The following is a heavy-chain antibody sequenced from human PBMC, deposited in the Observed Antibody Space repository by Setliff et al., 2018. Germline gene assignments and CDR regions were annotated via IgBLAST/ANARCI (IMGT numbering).Heavy chain of an antibody. Sequence: ETLSLTCAASGFTFSGSAVYWVRQASGRGLEWVGRIRSKADSYATAHAASVKARFTISRDDSKNTAYLQVNSLKTEDRAVYYCARIRLCGGRVICPPGRYVDVWGKGTTVTV. V-gene: IGHV3-73*01. CDR2: IRSKADSYAT. J-gene: IGHJ6*03. D-gene: IGHD2-15*01. CDR1: GFTFSGSA. CDR3: ARIRLCGGRVICPPGRYVDV.